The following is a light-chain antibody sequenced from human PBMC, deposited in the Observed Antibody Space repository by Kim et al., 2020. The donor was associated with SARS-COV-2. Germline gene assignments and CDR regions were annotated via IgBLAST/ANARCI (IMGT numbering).Light chain of an antibody. CDR3: MQTTQFPYT. CDR2: KIS. Sequence: QPASISCWSSQSLVHSNGNTYLSWRRQRPGQPPRLLFYKISNRLSGVPDRVSGGGAGTDFTMKISRVEAEDVGVYCCMQTTQFPYTFGQGTKLEI. J-gene: IGKJ2*01. V-gene: IGKV2-24*01. CDR1: QSLVHSNGNTY.